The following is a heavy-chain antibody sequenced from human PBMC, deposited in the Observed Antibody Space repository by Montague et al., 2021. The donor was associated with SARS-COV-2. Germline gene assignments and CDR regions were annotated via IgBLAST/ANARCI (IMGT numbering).Heavy chain of an antibody. D-gene: IGHD3-3*01. CDR2: IYYSGST. J-gene: IGHJ6*02. CDR1: GGSISSYY. Sequence: SETLSLTCTVSGGSISSYYWSWIWLPPGKGLEWIGFIYYSGSTNYNPSPKSRVTISVHTSKNQFSLKLSSVTAAATAAYYCAGDRRFLEWPGLYYYYGMDVWGQGTTVTVSS. V-gene: IGHV4-59*01. CDR3: AGDRRFLEWPGLYYYYGMDV.